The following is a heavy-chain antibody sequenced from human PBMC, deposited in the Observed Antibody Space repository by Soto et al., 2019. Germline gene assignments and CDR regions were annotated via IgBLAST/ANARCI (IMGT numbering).Heavy chain of an antibody. V-gene: IGHV1-69*02. CDR3: ASVYYYVSSGYYYSDWYFDL. D-gene: IGHD3-22*01. CDR2: IIPILGIA. J-gene: IGHJ2*01. Sequence: QVQLVQSGAEVKKPGSSVKVSCKASGGTFSSYTISWVRQAPGQGLDWMGRIIPILGIANYAQKFQGRVPNTVDKSTSTASMELSSLRSEDTAVYYCASVYYYVSSGYYYSDWYFDLGGRGTLVTVSS. CDR1: GGTFSSYT.